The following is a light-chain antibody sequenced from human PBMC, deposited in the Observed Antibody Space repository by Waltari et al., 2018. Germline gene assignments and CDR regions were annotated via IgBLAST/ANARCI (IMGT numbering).Light chain of an antibody. Sequence: DIQMTQSPSTLSASVGDSVTITCRAGQSVSEWLAWYQQKPGRAPDLLIYKASNLERGVSSRFRGSGSGTEFTLTINSLQPDDFATYYCQQYDSYPVTFGQGTKVEIK. CDR3: QQYDSYPVT. V-gene: IGKV1-5*03. CDR2: KAS. CDR1: QSVSEW. J-gene: IGKJ1*01.